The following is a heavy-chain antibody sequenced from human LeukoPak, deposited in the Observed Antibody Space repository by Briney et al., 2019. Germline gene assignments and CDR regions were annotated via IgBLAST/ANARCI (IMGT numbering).Heavy chain of an antibody. CDR3: ARGRFWEWL. CDR1: AVSISSGSYY. D-gene: IGHD3-3*01. Sequence: PSETLSLTCTVAAVSISSGSYYWSWIRQPAGKGLEWIGRIYTSGSTNYNPSLKSRVTISVDTSKNQVSLKLSSVAAADTAVYYCARGRFWEWLWGQGTLVTVSS. J-gene: IGHJ4*02. CDR2: IYTSGST. V-gene: IGHV4-61*02.